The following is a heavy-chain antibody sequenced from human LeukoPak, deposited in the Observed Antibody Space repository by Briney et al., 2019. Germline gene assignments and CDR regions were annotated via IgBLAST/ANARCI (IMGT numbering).Heavy chain of an antibody. CDR1: GFTFSSYE. V-gene: IGHV3-48*03. D-gene: IGHD3-22*01. J-gene: IGHJ4*02. CDR2: ISSSGSTI. Sequence: GGSLRLSCAASGFTFSSYEMNWVRQAPGKGLEWVSYISSSGSTIYYADSVKGRCTISRDNAKNSLYLQMNSLRAEDRAVYYCARESYDSSGYYIFFDYWGQGTLVTVSS. CDR3: ARESYDSSGYYIFFDY.